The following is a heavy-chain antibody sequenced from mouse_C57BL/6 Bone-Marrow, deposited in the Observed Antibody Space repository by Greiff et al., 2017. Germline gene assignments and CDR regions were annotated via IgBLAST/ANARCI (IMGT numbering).Heavy chain of an antibody. V-gene: IGHV5-6*01. CDR1: GFTFSSYG. CDR3: ARGYYDDY. CDR2: ISSGGSYT. Sequence: EVHLVESGGDLVKPGGSLKLSCAASGFTFSSYGMSWVRQTPDKRLEWVATISSGGSYTYYPDSVKGRFTISRDNAKNTLYLQMSSLKSEDTAMYYCARGYYDDYWGQGTTLTVSS. D-gene: IGHD2-4*01. J-gene: IGHJ2*01.